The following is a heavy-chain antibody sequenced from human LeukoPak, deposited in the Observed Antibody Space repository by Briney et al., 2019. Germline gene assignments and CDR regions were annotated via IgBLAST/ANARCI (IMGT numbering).Heavy chain of an antibody. J-gene: IGHJ4*02. V-gene: IGHV3-33*01. D-gene: IGHD3-3*01. CDR3: AREPDFTDHTYYFDY. CDR1: GFTFSSYG. Sequence: GGSLRLSCAASGFTFSSYGMHWVRQAPGKGLEWVAVIWYDGSNKYYADSVKGRFTISRDNSKNTLYLQMNSLRAEDTAVYYCAREPDFTDHTYYFDYWGQGTLVTVSS. CDR2: IWYDGSNK.